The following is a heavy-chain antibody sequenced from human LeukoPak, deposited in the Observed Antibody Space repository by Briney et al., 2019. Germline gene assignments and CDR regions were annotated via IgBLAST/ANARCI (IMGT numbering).Heavy chain of an antibody. CDR2: ISDSGDDT. CDR1: GFTFSTYG. J-gene: IGHJ5*02. Sequence: PGGSLRLSCAASGFTFSTYGMSWVRQAPGKGLEWVSAISDSGDDTYYADSVKGRFTISRDNSKNTLYLQMNSLRAEDTAVYYCAKVGKLWFGELLPSWGQGTLVTVSS. CDR3: AKVGKLWFGELLPS. V-gene: IGHV3-23*01. D-gene: IGHD3-10*01.